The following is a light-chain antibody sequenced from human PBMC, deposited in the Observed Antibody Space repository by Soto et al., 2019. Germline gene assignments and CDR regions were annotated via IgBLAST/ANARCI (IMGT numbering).Light chain of an antibody. CDR3: LQYNDYPWT. CDR1: QGIRND. Sequence: DIQMTQSPSSLSASVGDRVTITCRASQGIRNDLNWYQQKPGRAPKRLIYAASSLQSGAPSRFSGSGSGTEFTLTISSLQPEDFATYYCLQYNDYPWTFGQGTKVEVK. CDR2: AAS. V-gene: IGKV1-17*01. J-gene: IGKJ1*01.